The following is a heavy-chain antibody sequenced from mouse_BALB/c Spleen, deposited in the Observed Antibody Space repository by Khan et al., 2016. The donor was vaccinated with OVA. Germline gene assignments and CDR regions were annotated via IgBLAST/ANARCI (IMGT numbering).Heavy chain of an antibody. V-gene: IGHV1S81*02. CDR2: INPNNGGT. CDR3: TRGGYGSPFTY. Sequence: QVRLQQSGAELVKPGASVKLSCKASGYTFTSFYIYWVKQRPGQGLEWIGEINPNNGGTNVNKKFKSKATLTVDKSSSTAYLELSSLTSEDSAVFYCTRGGYGSPFTYWGQGTLVTVSA. D-gene: IGHD1-1*01. CDR1: GYTFTSFY. J-gene: IGHJ3*01.